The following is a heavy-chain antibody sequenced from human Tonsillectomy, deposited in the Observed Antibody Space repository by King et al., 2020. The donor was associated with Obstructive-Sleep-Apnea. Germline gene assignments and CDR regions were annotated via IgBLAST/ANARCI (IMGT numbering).Heavy chain of an antibody. CDR3: ATVADY. J-gene: IGHJ4*02. CDR1: GFTFDAFA. V-gene: IGHV3-9*01. CDR2: FTWNGDNA. Sequence: VQLVESGGGLVQPGGSLRLSCAGSGFTFDAFAMYWGRQAPGKGLEWVSGFTWNGDNAGYADSVRGRFTISRDNAKNPLYLHMTSLRSDDTAMYYCATVADYWGQGTLITVSS.